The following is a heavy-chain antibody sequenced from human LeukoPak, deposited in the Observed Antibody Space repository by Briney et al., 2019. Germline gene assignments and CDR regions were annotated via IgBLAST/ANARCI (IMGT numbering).Heavy chain of an antibody. Sequence: ASVKVSCKASGYTFTGYYMHWVRQAPGQGMEGMGWINPNSGGTNYAQKFQGRVTMTRDTSISTAYMELSRLRSDDTAVYYCARSSGDYVFAFDIWGQGTLVTASS. V-gene: IGHV1-2*02. D-gene: IGHD4-17*01. CDR3: ARSSGDYVFAFDI. CDR1: GYTFTGYY. CDR2: INPNSGGT. J-gene: IGHJ3*02.